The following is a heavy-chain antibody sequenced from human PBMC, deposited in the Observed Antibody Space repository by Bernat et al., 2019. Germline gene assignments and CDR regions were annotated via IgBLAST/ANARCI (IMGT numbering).Heavy chain of an antibody. J-gene: IGHJ4*02. V-gene: IGHV3-64*04. Sequence: VQLVESGGGLVQPGGSLRLSCSASGFTFSSYAMHWVRQAPGKGLEYVSAISSNGGSTYYADSVKGRFTISRDNSKNTLYLQMNSLRAEDTAVYYCARARHVATISVLGYWGQGTLVTVSS. D-gene: IGHD5-12*01. CDR1: GFTFSSYA. CDR2: ISSNGGST. CDR3: ARARHVATISVLGY.